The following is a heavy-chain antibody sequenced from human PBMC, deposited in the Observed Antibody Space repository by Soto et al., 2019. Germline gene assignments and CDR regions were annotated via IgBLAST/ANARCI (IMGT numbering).Heavy chain of an antibody. J-gene: IGHJ4*02. D-gene: IGHD3-3*01. V-gene: IGHV1-8*03. CDR2: STSNSRNS. Sequence: ASGEVACRDSGYPFTRYNIKLVRQAPGQGLEWAAASTSNSRNSDYAQKFQGRLTVNRDTSISTAYMDLSSLRSEDTAVYYCLLLGVFDHWGQGTLVTVSS. CDR1: GYPFTRYN. CDR3: LLLGVFDH.